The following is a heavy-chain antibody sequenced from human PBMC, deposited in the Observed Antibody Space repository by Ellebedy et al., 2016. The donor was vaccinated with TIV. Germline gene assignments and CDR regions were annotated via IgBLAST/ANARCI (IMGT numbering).Heavy chain of an antibody. CDR3: ATDGSYGDYLSPTHAFAI. J-gene: IGHJ3*02. D-gene: IGHD4-17*01. V-gene: IGHV3-7*01. CDR1: GFSFRSYW. Sequence: GGSLRLSCVASGFSFRSYWMSWVRQAPGKGLEWVANMRDEGSEKYYVESVRGRFTISRDNAKNSLYLQMNSLRAEDTAVYYCATDGSYGDYLSPTHAFAIWGQGTMVTVSS. CDR2: MRDEGSEK.